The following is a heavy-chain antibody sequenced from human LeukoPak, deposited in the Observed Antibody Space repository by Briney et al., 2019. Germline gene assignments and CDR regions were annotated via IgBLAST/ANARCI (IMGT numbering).Heavy chain of an antibody. D-gene: IGHD2-8*01. CDR3: ARVMEFRGWFDP. CDR1: GGTFSSYA. CDR2: ISAYNGNT. V-gene: IGHV1-18*01. Sequence: ASVKVSCKASGGTFSSYAISWVRQAPGQGLEWMGWISAYNGNTNYAQKLQGRVTMTTDTSTSTAYMELRSLRSDDTAVYYCARVMEFRGWFDPWGQGTLVTVSS. J-gene: IGHJ5*02.